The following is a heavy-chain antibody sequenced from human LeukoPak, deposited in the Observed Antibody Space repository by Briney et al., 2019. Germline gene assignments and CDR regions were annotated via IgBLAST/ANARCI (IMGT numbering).Heavy chain of an antibody. V-gene: IGHV1-18*01. D-gene: IGHD3-10*01. Sequence: GASVKVSCKASGYTFTSYGISWVRQAPGQGLEWMGWISAYNGNTNYAQKLQGRVTMTTDTSTSTAYMELRSLRSDDTAVYYCARDTLILVRGVSPSGYWGQGTPVTVSS. J-gene: IGHJ4*02. CDR1: GYTFTSYG. CDR3: ARDTLILVRGVSPSGY. CDR2: ISAYNGNT.